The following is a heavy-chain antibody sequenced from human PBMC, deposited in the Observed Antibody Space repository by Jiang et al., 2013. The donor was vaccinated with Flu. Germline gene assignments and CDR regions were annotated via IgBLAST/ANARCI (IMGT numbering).Heavy chain of an antibody. Sequence: VQLLESGGGLVQPGGSLRLSCAASGFTFSSYAMTWVRQAPGKGLEWVSAISGDGDSTYYAGSVKGRFTISRDNSKNTLYLQMNSLRAEDTAVYYCARHYYDSSGYYYQAFDIWAKGQWS. CDR1: GFTFSSYA. CDR3: ARHYYDSSGYYYQAFDI. D-gene: IGHD3-22*01. J-gene: IGHJ3*02. CDR2: ISGDGDST. V-gene: IGHV3-23*01.